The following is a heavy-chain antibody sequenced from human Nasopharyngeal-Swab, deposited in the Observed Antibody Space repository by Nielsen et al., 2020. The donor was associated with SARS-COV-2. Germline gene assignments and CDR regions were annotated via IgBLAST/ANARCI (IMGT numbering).Heavy chain of an antibody. Sequence: ASVKVSCKASGYTFTSYYMHWVRQAPGQGLEWMGIINPSGGSTSYAQKFQGRVTMTRDTSTSTVYMELSSLRSEDTAVYYCARAPEGFWSGSGDNWFDPWGQGTLVTVSS. CDR2: INPSGGST. CDR1: GYTFTSYY. D-gene: IGHD3-3*01. J-gene: IGHJ5*02. CDR3: ARAPEGFWSGSGDNWFDP. V-gene: IGHV1-46*01.